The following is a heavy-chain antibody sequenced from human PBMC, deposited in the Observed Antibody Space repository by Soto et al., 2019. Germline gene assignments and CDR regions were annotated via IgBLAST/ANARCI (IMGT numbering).Heavy chain of an antibody. D-gene: IGHD6-13*01. CDR3: TTTRPGTNVFDS. V-gene: IGHV3-15*01. Sequence: GGSLRLSCAASGISLSNAWMNWVRQAPGKGLEWVGRTRSKSEGGTTEYAAPVEGRFTSSRDDSKNTLFLQMSGLQAEDTGVYYCTTTRPGTNVFDSWGRGTMVAVSS. J-gene: IGHJ3*02. CDR2: TRSKSEGGTT. CDR1: GISLSNAW.